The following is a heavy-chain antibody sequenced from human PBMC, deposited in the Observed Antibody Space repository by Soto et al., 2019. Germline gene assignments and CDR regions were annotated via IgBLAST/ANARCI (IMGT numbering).Heavy chain of an antibody. V-gene: IGHV1-2*02. J-gene: IGHJ6*02. Sequence: ASVKVSCKASGYTVTGYYMHWVRQAPGQGLEWMGWINPNSGGTNYAQKFQGRVTMTRDTSISTAYMELSRLRSDDTAVYYCARGPPYYDFWGRLGDYYYYYGMDVWRQGTTVTVSS. CDR1: GYTVTGYY. CDR3: ARGPPYYDFWGRLGDYYYYYGMDV. D-gene: IGHD3-3*01. CDR2: INPNSGGT.